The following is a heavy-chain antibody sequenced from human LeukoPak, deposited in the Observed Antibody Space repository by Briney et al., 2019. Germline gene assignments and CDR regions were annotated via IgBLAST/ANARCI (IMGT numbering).Heavy chain of an antibody. V-gene: IGHV4-59*01. CDR3: ARVYSGSYHY. J-gene: IGHJ4*02. CDR2: IYYSGST. D-gene: IGHD1-26*01. CDR1: GGSISSYY. Sequence: SETLCLTCTVSGGSISSYYWSWIRQPPGKGLEWIGYIYYSGSTNYNPSLKSRVTISVDTSKNQFSLKLSSVTAADTAVYYCARVYSGSYHYWGQGTLVTVSS.